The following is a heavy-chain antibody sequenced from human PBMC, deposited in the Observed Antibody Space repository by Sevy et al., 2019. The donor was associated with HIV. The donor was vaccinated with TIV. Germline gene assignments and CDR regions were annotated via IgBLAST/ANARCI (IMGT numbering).Heavy chain of an antibody. D-gene: IGHD3-22*01. CDR3: ATAREYYEDNSGYFDY. CDR1: GHTLTEIS. Sequence: ASVKVSSKVSGHTLTEISMHWVRQTPGRGLEWMGRFDPEDGETIYAQKFQGRITMTEDTSTDTAYLELSSLRSEDTAVYYCATAREYYEDNSGYFDYWGPGTLVTVSS. CDR2: FDPEDGET. V-gene: IGHV1-24*01. J-gene: IGHJ4*02.